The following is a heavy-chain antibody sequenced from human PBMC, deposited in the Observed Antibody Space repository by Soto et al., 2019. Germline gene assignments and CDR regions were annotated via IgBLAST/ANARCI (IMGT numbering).Heavy chain of an antibody. J-gene: IGHJ4*02. Sequence: GGSLRLSCAASGFTFSSYAMSWVRQAPGKGLEWVSAISGISGSTYYAYSVNVRFTITIESYKSTLNLQINMLSAGNKDVYYYAKKKRAYSYRYRDYWGQGTLVTVSS. CDR3: AKKKRAYSYRYRDY. D-gene: IGHD5-18*01. V-gene: IGHV3-23*01. CDR1: GFTFSSYA. CDR2: ISGISGST.